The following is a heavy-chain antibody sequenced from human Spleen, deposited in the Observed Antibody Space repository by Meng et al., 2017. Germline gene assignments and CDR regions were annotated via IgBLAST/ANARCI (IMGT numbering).Heavy chain of an antibody. CDR3: ARGNAYSGLH. J-gene: IGHJ4*02. Sequence: SETLSLTCTVSGGSISGSAYYWSWIRQHPGKGLEWIGYIYDSGSTNYSPSLRSRITMSVDTSKNQFSLNLRSVTAADTAVYYCARGNAYSGLHWGQGTLVTVSS. CDR2: IYDSGST. D-gene: IGHD2-21*01. V-gene: IGHV4-31*03. CDR1: GGSISGSAYY.